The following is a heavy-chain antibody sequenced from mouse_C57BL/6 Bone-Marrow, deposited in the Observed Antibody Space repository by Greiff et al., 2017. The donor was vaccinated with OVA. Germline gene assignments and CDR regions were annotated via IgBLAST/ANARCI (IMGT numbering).Heavy chain of an antibody. CDR3: ARLGTTVVAPTYYFDD. CDR1: GYTFTSYW. D-gene: IGHD1-1*01. Sequence: QVQLQQPGAELVKPGASVKLSCKASGYTFTSYWMHWVKQRPGQGLEWIGMIHPNSGSTNYNEKFKSKATLTVDKSSSTAYMQLSSLTSEDSAVYYGARLGTTVVAPTYYFDDWGKGTTLTVSS. CDR2: IHPNSGST. J-gene: IGHJ2*01. V-gene: IGHV1-64*01.